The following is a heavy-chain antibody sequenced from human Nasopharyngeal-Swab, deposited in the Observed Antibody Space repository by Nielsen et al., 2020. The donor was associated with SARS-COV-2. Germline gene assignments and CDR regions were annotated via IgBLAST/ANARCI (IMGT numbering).Heavy chain of an antibody. CDR1: RYTFTGYY. J-gene: IGHJ6*02. CDR3: ARVSSSSASASAYGMDV. D-gene: IGHD6-6*01. CDR2: INPNSGGT. V-gene: IGHV1-2*06. Sequence: ASVTVSCKASRYTFTGYYMHWVRQAPGQGLEWMGRINPNSGGTNYAQKFQGRVTMTRNTSISTAYMELSSLRSEDTAVYYCARVSSSSASASAYGMDVWGQGTTVTVSS.